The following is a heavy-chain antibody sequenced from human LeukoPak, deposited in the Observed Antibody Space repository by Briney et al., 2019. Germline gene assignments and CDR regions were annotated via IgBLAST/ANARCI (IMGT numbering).Heavy chain of an antibody. V-gene: IGHV3-23*01. Sequence: GGSLRLSCVAPGFSFSNYAMSWVRQAPGKGLEWVLGTSGSGSDTFYAESVKGRFTISRDNSENTLYLQMNSLRAEDTAIYYCVKDYSSVTSSILFDYWGQGILVTVSS. CDR3: VKDYSSVTSSILFDY. J-gene: IGHJ4*02. D-gene: IGHD4-17*01. CDR2: TSGSGSDT. CDR1: GFSFSNYA.